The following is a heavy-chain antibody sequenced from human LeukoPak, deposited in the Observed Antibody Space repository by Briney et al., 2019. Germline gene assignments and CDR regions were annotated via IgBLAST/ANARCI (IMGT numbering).Heavy chain of an antibody. D-gene: IGHD3-10*01. J-gene: IGHJ5*02. CDR3: ARARYVLWFDP. CDR2: ISSSGSTI. CDR1: GFSFGDHA. V-gene: IGHV3-11*01. Sequence: GGSLRLSCVASGFSFGDHAMQWVRQAPGKGLEWVSGISSSGSTIYYADSVKGRFTISRDNAKNSLYLQMNSLRAEDTAVYYCARARYVLWFDPWGQGTLVTVSS.